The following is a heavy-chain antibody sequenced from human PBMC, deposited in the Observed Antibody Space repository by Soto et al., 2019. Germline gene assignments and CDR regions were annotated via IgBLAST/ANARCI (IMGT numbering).Heavy chain of an antibody. J-gene: IGHJ5*02. CDR3: ARGQAAMPLRDDSYNWFDP. CDR2: MSSSGSTM. D-gene: IGHD2-2*01. V-gene: IGHV3-48*03. CDR1: GFTFSNYE. Sequence: EVQLVESGGGLVHPGGSLRLSCAASGFTFSNYEMNWVRQAPGKGPEWVSYMSSSGSTMYYADSVKGRFTISRDNAKNSLYLQMNSLRAEDTAVYHCARGQAAMPLRDDSYNWFDPWGQGTLVTVSS.